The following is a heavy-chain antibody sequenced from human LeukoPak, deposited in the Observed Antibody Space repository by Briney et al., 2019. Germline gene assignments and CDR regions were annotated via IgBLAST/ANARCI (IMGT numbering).Heavy chain of an antibody. D-gene: IGHD2-2*01. V-gene: IGHV3-23*01. CDR3: AKDHRGVPAAIFDY. CDR1: GFTFSSYA. J-gene: IGHJ4*02. Sequence: GGSLRLSCAASGFTFSSYAMSWVRQAPGKGLEWVSAISGSGGSTYYADSVKGRFTISRDSSKNTLYLQMNSLRAEDTAVYYCAKDHRGVPAAIFDYWGQGTLVTVSS. CDR2: ISGSGGST.